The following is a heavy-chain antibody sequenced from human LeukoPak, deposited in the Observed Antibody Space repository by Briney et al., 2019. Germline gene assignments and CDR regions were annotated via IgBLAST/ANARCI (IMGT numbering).Heavy chain of an antibody. Sequence: GGSLRLSCAASGFTFSNYWMHWVRQAPGKGLEWVSGITWNSDTMGYADSVKGRFTISRDNAKNSLYLQMNSLRPEDTALYYCSGGYHKYMDVWGKGTTVTISS. D-gene: IGHD2-15*01. CDR3: SGGYHKYMDV. CDR1: GFTFSNYW. CDR2: ITWNSDTM. V-gene: IGHV3-9*01. J-gene: IGHJ6*03.